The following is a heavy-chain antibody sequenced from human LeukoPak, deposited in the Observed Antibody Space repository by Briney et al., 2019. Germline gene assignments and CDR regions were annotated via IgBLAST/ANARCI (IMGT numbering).Heavy chain of an antibody. D-gene: IGHD3-3*01. J-gene: IGHJ4*02. CDR2: ISGSGGST. CDR3: AARGTFWSGYSEEELDY. Sequence: GGSLRLSCVASGVTLSNYAMSWARQAPGKGLEWVSAISGSGGSTYYADSVKGRFTISRDNSKNTLYLQMNSLRAEDTAVYYCAARGTFWSGYSEEELDYWGQGTLATVSS. V-gene: IGHV3-23*01. CDR1: GVTLSNYA.